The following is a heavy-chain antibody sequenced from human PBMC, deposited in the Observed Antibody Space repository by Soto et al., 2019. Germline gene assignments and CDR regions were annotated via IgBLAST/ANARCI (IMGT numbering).Heavy chain of an antibody. D-gene: IGHD2-21*01. CDR1: GYTFTSYD. V-gene: IGHV1-8*01. CDR2: MNPNSATT. CDR3: ASSDGSSLNWFDP. Sequence: QVQLVQSGAEVKKPGASVKVSCKASGYTFTSYDINWVRQATGQGLEWMGWMNPNSATTDYAQKFQGRLTMTRNTSISTAYMELTSLRSEDTAVYYCASSDGSSLNWFDPWGQGTLVTVSS. J-gene: IGHJ5*02.